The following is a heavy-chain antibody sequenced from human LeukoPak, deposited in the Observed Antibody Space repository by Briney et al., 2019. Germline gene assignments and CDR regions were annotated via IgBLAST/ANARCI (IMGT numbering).Heavy chain of an antibody. D-gene: IGHD3-10*01. CDR1: GFTFSSYS. J-gene: IGHJ5*02. CDR2: ISSSSSYI. V-gene: IGHV3-21*01. Sequence: GGSLRLSCAASGFTFSSYSMNWVRQAPGKGLEWVSSISSSSSYIYYADSVKGRFTISRDNAKNSLYLQMNSLRAEDTAVYYCARDRDDYYGSGSYFDHWGQGTLVTASS. CDR3: ARDRDDYYGSGSYFDH.